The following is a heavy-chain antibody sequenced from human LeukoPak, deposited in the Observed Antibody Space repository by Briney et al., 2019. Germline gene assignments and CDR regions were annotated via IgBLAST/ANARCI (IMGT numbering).Heavy chain of an antibody. CDR2: ISGSGGNT. Sequence: GGSLRLFCAASAFTFSIYAMRWARQAPGEGLEWVSGISGSGGNTYYADCVEGRLTISRDNSNNTLYMQMNGLRAEDTALYYCAKDGPYDTSDPTFFDNWGQGTLVTVSS. D-gene: IGHD3-22*01. J-gene: IGHJ4*02. CDR1: AFTFSIYA. CDR3: AKDGPYDTSDPTFFDN. V-gene: IGHV3-23*01.